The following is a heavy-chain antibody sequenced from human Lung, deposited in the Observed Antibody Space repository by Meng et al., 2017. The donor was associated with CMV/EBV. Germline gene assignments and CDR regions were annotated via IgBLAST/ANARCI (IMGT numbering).Heavy chain of an antibody. J-gene: IGHJ6*02. V-gene: IGHV3-43D*03. Sequence: GESLKISCAASGFTFDDHAMHWVRQAPGKGLEWISLISWDGGSTYYADSVKGRFTTSRDNSENSLYLQINSLRVEDTAVYYCAKATVSAAGFPHREFWGQGTTVTGSS. CDR1: GFTFDDHA. CDR2: ISWDGGST. D-gene: IGHD6-13*01. CDR3: AKATVSAAGFPHREF.